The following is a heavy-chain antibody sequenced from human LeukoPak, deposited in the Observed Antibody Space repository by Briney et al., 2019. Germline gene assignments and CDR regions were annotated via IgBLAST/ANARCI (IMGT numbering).Heavy chain of an antibody. J-gene: IGHJ6*02. D-gene: IGHD3-3*01. V-gene: IGHV1-46*01. CDR1: GYTFTSYY. CDR3: ARGGATYDFSLYGMDV. CDR2: INPSGGST. Sequence: ASVKVSCEASGYTFTSYYMHWVRQAPGQGLEWMGIINPSGGSTSYAQKFQGRVTMTRDTSTSTVYMELSSLRSEDTAVYYCARGGATYDFSLYGMDVWGQGTTVTVSS.